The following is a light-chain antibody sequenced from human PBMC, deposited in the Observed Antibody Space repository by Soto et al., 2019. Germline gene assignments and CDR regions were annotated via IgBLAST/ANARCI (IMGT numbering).Light chain of an antibody. V-gene: IGKV1-27*01. CDR3: QNYNSAPLT. CDR1: QDISNY. Sequence: DIQMTQSPSSLSASVGDRVTITCRASQDISNYLAWYQQKPGKVPKLLIYGASTLHSGVPSRFSGSGSGTYFTLTISRLQPGDVATYYCQNYNSAPLTFGGGNKVEI. CDR2: GAS. J-gene: IGKJ4*01.